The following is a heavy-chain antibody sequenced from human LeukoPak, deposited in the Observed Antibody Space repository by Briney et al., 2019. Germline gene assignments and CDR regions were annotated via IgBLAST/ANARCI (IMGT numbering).Heavy chain of an antibody. CDR3: ARDPAVGFGEVTYDY. J-gene: IGHJ4*02. CDR1: GFSFRSSA. CDR2: MRSDGSDE. V-gene: IGHV3-30*02. D-gene: IGHD3-10*01. Sequence: PGGSLRLSCAASGFSFRSSAMHWVRQAPGKGLEWMAFMRSDGSDEHYADSVKGRFTISRDNAKNSLYLQMNSLRAEDTAVYYCARDPAVGFGEVTYDYWGQGTLVTVSS.